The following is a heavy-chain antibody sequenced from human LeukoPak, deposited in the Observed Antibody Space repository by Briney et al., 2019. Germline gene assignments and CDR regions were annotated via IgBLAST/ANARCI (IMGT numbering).Heavy chain of an antibody. CDR3: ARGDAFSGDH. J-gene: IGHJ4*02. Sequence: GGSLRLSCAVSGSSFTNFWMSWVRQAPGRGLEWVANIHPEGNEKYHVESVKGRFTISRDNTKNLLFLQMNGLRVEDTAVYYCARGDAFSGDHWGQGTLVTVSS. V-gene: IGHV3-7*04. CDR2: IHPEGNEK. CDR1: GSSFTNFW.